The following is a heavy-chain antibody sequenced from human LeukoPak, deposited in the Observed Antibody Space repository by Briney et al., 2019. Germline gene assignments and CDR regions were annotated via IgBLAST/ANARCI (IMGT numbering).Heavy chain of an antibody. D-gene: IGHD6-19*01. CDR2: TNSNGGST. J-gene: IGHJ4*02. V-gene: IGHV3-64D*06. Sequence: AGPLRLCCSASGLTFTTLPMHSVRQAPGKGLEYVSGTNSNGGSTYYADSVKGRFTISRDNSKNTLYLQMSSLRPEDTAVYYCVNQISGWIYWGQGTLVTVSS. CDR3: VNQISGWIY. CDR1: GLTFTTLP.